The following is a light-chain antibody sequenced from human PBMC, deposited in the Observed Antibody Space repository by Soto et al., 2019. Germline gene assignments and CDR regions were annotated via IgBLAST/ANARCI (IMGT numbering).Light chain of an antibody. CDR3: SSYTDNTTPA. V-gene: IGLV2-14*01. J-gene: IGLJ2*01. CDR2: EVS. CDR1: SSDVGGYAY. Sequence: QSALTQPASVSGSPGQSITITCTGTSSDVGGYAYVSWYQQYPGKAPKLVISEVSNRPSGISHRFSGSRSDNTASLTISGLQAEDEADYYCSSYTDNTTPAFGGGTKLTVL.